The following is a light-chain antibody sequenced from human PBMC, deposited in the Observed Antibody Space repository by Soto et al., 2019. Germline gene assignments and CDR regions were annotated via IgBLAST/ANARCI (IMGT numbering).Light chain of an antibody. CDR1: QSVSVNS. J-gene: IGKJ3*01. Sequence: PGERATLSCRASQSVSVNSLAWYQQKGGQAPRLLIYAASTRATGVPDRFSGTGSGTDFALTIGRLETDDSAVYYCQQYGGSPFTFGPGTKVDNK. CDR2: AAS. CDR3: QQYGGSPFT. V-gene: IGKV3-20*01.